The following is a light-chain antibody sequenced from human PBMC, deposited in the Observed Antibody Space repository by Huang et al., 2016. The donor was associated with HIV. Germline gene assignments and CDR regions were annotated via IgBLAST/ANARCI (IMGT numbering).Light chain of an antibody. CDR1: QSLLHSDGKTY. Sequence: IVMTQTPLSLSVTPGQPATISCKSNQSLLHSDGKTYLYWYLQRPGQSPQLLIYEFSSRSSGGPDRFSGGGSGTDFTLKISRVEAGDVGVYYCMQSIHLRTFGQGTKLEIK. CDR2: EFS. CDR3: MQSIHLRT. V-gene: IGKV2-29*02. J-gene: IGKJ2*02.